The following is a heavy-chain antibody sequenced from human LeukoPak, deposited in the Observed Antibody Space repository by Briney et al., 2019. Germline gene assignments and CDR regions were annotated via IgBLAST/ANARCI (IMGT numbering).Heavy chain of an antibody. CDR3: ARFPGYSYGQRYFDY. D-gene: IGHD5-18*01. Sequence: PGGSLRLSSAASGFTFSSYWMHGVRQAPGKGLVWVSRINSDGSSTSYADSVKGRCTISRDKAKNTLYLQMNSLRAEDTAVYYCARFPGYSYGQRYFDYWGQGTLVTVSS. CDR2: INSDGSST. V-gene: IGHV3-74*01. J-gene: IGHJ4*02. CDR1: GFTFSSYW.